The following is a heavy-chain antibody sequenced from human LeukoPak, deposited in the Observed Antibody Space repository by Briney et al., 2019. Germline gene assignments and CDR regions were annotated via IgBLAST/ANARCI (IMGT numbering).Heavy chain of an antibody. J-gene: IGHJ4*02. CDR3: ARTSDTFDY. Sequence: GGSLRLSCAASGFAFSSYPMHWVRQAPGKGLEWVAVISYDGSNKYYADSVKGRFTISRDNSKNTLYLQMNSLRAEDTAVYYCARTSDTFDYWGQGTLVTVSS. CDR1: GFAFSSYP. CDR2: ISYDGSNK. V-gene: IGHV3-30-3*01.